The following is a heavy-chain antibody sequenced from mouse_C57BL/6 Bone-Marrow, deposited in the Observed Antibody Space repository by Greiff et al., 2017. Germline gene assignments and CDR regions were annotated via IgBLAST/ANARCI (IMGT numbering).Heavy chain of an antibody. CDR1: GYSFTSYY. CDR3: ASITAVVAKDY. CDR2: IYPGSGNT. D-gene: IGHD1-1*01. Sequence: QVQLQQSGPGLVKPGASVKISCKASGYSFTSYYIHWVKQRPGKGLEWIGWIYPGSGNTTNNEKVTGKATLTADTSSSNAYMQLRILTSEDSAVYYYASITAVVAKDYWGQGTTLTVSS. V-gene: IGHV1-66*01. J-gene: IGHJ2*01.